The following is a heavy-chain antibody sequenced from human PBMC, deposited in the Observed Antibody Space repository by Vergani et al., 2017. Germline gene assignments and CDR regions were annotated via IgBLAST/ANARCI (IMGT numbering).Heavy chain of an antibody. D-gene: IGHD1-1*01. CDR1: GFKFRDHH. CDR2: ISPGASTV. CDR3: AKNPGISTTRHYYAMDV. V-gene: IGHV3-11*04. Sequence: LEESGGGSVKPGGSLSLSCAAPGFKFRDHHLSWIRPAPGKGLEWVSHISPGASTVDYTDSVTGRFTVSRDNDNQSLTLDMTTLRVEDTAVYYCAKNPGISTTRHYYAMDVWGQGTTVTVSS. J-gene: IGHJ6*02.